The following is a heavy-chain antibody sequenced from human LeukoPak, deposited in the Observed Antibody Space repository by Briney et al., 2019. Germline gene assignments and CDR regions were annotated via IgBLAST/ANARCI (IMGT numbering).Heavy chain of an antibody. CDR3: AKDLGATMVRGNWFDP. CDR2: ISWNSGSI. J-gene: IGHJ5*02. V-gene: IGHV3-9*01. D-gene: IGHD3-10*01. CDR1: GFTFSSYG. Sequence: GGSLRLSCAASGFTFSSYGMSWVRQAPGKGLEWVSGISWNSGSIGYADSVKGRFTISRDNAKNSLYLQMNSLRAEDTALYYCAKDLGATMVRGNWFDPWGQGTLVTVSS.